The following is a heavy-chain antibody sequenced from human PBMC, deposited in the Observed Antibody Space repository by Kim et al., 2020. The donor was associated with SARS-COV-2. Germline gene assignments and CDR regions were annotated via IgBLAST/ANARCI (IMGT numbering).Heavy chain of an antibody. CDR2: VNNNNNP. CDR1: GFTFSRRA. V-gene: IGHV3-23*05. Sequence: GGSLRLSCAASGFTFSRRAMSWVRQVPGKGLEWIASVNNNNNPYYADSVKGRFTVSRDNTKDTFYLQMNSLRADDTALYYCSKDHPSSGWPTFDSWGQVT. J-gene: IGHJ4*02. D-gene: IGHD6-19*01. CDR3: SKDHPSSGWPTFDS.